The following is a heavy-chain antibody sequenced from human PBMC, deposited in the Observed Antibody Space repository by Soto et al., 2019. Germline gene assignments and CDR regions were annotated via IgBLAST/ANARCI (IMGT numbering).Heavy chain of an antibody. J-gene: IGHJ5*02. D-gene: IGHD3-3*01. V-gene: IGHV2-26*01. CDR3: ARIGSGDAGGWSDP. Sequence: QVTLKESGPVLVKPTETLTLTCTVSGFSLSNAQMGVSWIRQPPGKALEWLAHIFSDDQKFYSTSLKSRVTISKDTSKSQVVLTRTNMDPVDTATYYCARIGSGDAGGWSDPWGQGSLVTVSS. CDR2: IFSDDQK. CDR1: GFSLSNAQMG.